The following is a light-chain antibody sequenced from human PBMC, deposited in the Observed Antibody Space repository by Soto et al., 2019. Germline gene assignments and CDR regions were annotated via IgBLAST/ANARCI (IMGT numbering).Light chain of an antibody. J-gene: IGKJ5*01. CDR1: QSVSSNY. V-gene: IGKV3-20*01. Sequence: ESVLRQSPGTLSLSPGERATLSCRASQSVSSNYLAWYQQKPGQAPRLLIYGASTRATGIPDRFSGSGSGTDFTLTIIRLEPEDFAVYYCQQYGSTPYTFGQGTRLEIK. CDR3: QQYGSTPYT. CDR2: GAS.